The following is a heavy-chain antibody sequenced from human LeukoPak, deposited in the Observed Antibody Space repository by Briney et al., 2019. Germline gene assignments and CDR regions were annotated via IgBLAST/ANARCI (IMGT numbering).Heavy chain of an antibody. Sequence: GGSLRLPRAASGFTFSSYWMSWVRQAPGKGLGWVANIKQDGSEKYYVDSVKGRFTISRDNAKNSLYLQMNSLRAEDTAVYYCASASSSWYALDFDYWGQGTLVTVSS. D-gene: IGHD6-13*01. CDR2: IKQDGSEK. CDR1: GFTFSSYW. CDR3: ASASSSWYALDFDY. J-gene: IGHJ4*02. V-gene: IGHV3-7*01.